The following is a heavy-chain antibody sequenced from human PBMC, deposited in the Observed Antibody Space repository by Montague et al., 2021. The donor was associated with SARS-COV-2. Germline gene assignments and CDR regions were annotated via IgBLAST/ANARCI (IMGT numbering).Heavy chain of an antibody. CDR1: GFSLNTPEVA. CDR3: AHRFAGFFDY. J-gene: IGHJ4*02. CDR2: IYGGDEE. Sequence: PALVTPTQTLTLTCTFSGFSLNTPEVAVGWIRQPPGEALVWLALIYGGDEERYGPSLQSRLTITRDTSKSQVVLTMTNMDPVDTATYYCAHRFAGFFDYWGQGILVTVSS. V-gene: IGHV2-5*05.